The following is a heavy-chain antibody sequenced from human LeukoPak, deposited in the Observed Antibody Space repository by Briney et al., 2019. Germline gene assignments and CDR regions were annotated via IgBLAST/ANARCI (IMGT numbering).Heavy chain of an antibody. Sequence: GGSLRLSCAASGFTFSTYNMHWVRQAPDKGLEWVALISYDGGNKYHADSVKGRFTISRDNSKNTLYLQMNSLRVEDTAVYYCAKMGAGGRYWGQGTLVTVPS. CDR2: ISYDGGNK. D-gene: IGHD1-26*01. CDR3: AKMGAGGRY. J-gene: IGHJ4*02. CDR1: GFTFSTYN. V-gene: IGHV3-30*18.